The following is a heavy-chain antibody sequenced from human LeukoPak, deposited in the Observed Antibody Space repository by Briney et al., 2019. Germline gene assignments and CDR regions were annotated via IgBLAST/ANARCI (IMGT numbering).Heavy chain of an antibody. J-gene: IGHJ3*02. D-gene: IGHD2-15*01. V-gene: IGHV3-23*01. CDR3: AKETVVVVAATPDALDI. Sequence: GGSLRLSCAASGFTFSSYAMNWVRQAPGKGLEWVSGISGSGGSTHYADSVKDRFPISSDKSKNTLYLQMNSLRAEDTAVYYCAKETVVVVAATPDALDIWGQGTMVTVSS. CDR1: GFTFSSYA. CDR2: ISGSGGST.